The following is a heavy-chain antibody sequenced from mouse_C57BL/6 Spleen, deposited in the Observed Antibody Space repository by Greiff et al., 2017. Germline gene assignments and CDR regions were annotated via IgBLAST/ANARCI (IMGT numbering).Heavy chain of an antibody. J-gene: IGHJ4*01. D-gene: IGHD2-4*01. CDR2: INPNNGGT. V-gene: IGHV1-26*01. CDR3: ARGDYDEDYAMDY. Sequence: EFQLQQSGPELVKPGASVKISCKASGYTFTDYYMNWVKQSHGKSLEWIGDINPNNGGTSYNQKFKGKATLTVDKSSSTAYMELRSLTSEDSAVYYCARGDYDEDYAMDYWGQGTSVTVSS. CDR1: GYTFTDYY.